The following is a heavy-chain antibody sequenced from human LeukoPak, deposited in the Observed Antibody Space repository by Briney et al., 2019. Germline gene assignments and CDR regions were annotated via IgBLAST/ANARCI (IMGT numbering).Heavy chain of an antibody. D-gene: IGHD6-19*01. CDR3: ARAGIAVAGIYY. Sequence: ASVKVSCKASGYTFTGYYMHWVRQAPGQGLEWVGWINPNSGGTNYAQKFQGRVTMTRDTSISTAYMELSRLRSDDTAVYYCARAGIAVAGIYYWGQGTLVTVSS. V-gene: IGHV1-2*02. CDR2: INPNSGGT. CDR1: GYTFTGYY. J-gene: IGHJ4*02.